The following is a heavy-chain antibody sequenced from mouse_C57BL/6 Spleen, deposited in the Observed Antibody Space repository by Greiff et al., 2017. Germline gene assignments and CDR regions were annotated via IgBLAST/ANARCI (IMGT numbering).Heavy chain of an antibody. J-gene: IGHJ2*01. Sequence: VQLQQPGAELVMPGASVKLSCKASGYTFTSYWMHWVKQRPGQGLEWIGEIDPSDSYTNYNQKFKGKSTLTVDKSSSTAYMQLSSLTSKDSGVYYGSRKSPYFYYWGQGTTPPVST. V-gene: IGHV1-69*01. CDR2: IDPSDSYT. CDR3: SRKSPYFYY. CDR1: GYTFTSYW.